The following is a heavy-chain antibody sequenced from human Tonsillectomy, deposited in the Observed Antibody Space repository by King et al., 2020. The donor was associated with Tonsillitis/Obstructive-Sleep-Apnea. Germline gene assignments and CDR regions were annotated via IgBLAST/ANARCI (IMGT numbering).Heavy chain of an antibody. D-gene: IGHD2-21*02. CDR3: TTGITYCGGDCQVGDY. J-gene: IGHJ4*02. CDR1: GFFXKNAW. CDR2: XKSKIEGETT. Sequence: VQXVESGGXLVKPGGSFRLXCAASGFFXKNAWLNWXRQAPGXGLEWXGRXKSKIEGETTHYAAPVKGRFIISRDDSKNMVYLQMNSLKTEDTAVYYCTTGITYCGGDCQVGDYWGQGTLVTVSS. V-gene: IGHV3-15*01.